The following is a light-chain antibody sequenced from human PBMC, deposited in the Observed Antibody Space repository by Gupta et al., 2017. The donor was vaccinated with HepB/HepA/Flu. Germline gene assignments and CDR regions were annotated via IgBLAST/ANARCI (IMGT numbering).Light chain of an antibody. CDR3: SSYAGSSTVM. CDR2: EVT. J-gene: IGLJ3*02. V-gene: IGLV2-23*02. Sequence: QSGLTQPASVSGSPGHSITISCTGTSSDVGNDNLVSWYQQHPGKAPKLIIYEVTERSSGVSNRFSGSKSGDTASLTISWLQTEDEADYYCSSYAGSSTVMFGGGTKVTVL. CDR1: SSDVGNDNL.